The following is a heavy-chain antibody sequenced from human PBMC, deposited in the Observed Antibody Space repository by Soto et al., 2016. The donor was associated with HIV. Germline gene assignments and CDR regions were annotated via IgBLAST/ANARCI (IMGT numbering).Heavy chain of an antibody. V-gene: IGHV3-74*01. J-gene: IGHJ4*02. Sequence: EVQLVESGGDLVQPGGSLRLSCAVSGFTFNSYWMHWVRQVPGKGLAWVSRISNDGSSRNYADSVKGRFTISRDNAKNTLYLQMNSLRAEDTGVYYCTRDLSDWGQGTLLTVSS. CDR2: ISNDGSSR. CDR1: GFTFNSYW. D-gene: IGHD3-3*02. CDR3: TRDLSD.